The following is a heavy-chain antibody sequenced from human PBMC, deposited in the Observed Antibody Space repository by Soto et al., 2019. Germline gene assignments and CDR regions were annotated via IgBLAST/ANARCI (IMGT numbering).Heavy chain of an antibody. CDR3: ATGMDNAKIHH. CDR2: ISAYNGNT. J-gene: IGHJ1*01. CDR1: GYTFTSYG. D-gene: IGHD2-8*01. Sequence: ASVKVSCKASGYTFTSYGISWVRQAPGQGLEWMGWISAYNGNTNYAQKLQGRVTMTTDTSTSTAYMELSSLRSEDTAVYYCATGMDNAKIHHWGQGTLVTVSS. V-gene: IGHV1-18*01.